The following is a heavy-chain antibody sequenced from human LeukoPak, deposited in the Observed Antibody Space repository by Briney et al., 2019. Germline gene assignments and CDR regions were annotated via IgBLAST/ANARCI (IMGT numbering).Heavy chain of an antibody. CDR3: ARGVRGITIFGVVTAYYFDY. Sequence: ASVKVSCKASGYTFTSYGISWVRQATGQGLEWMGWMNPNSGNTGYAQKFQGRVTMTRNTSISTAYMELSSLRSEDTAVYYCARGVRGITIFGVVTAYYFDYWGQGTLVTVSS. D-gene: IGHD3-3*01. CDR2: MNPNSGNT. J-gene: IGHJ4*02. V-gene: IGHV1-8*02. CDR1: GYTFTSYG.